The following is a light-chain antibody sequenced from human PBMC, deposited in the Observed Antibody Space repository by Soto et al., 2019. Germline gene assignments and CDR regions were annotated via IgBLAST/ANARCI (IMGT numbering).Light chain of an antibody. CDR3: QQYNYWPPIT. CDR1: QSVSSN. CDR2: GAS. V-gene: IGKV3-15*01. Sequence: EIVMTQSPATLSVSPGERATLSCRASQSVSSNLAWYQQKPGQAPRLLIYGASTRATGIPARFSGSGSGTEFTLAISSLQSEDVAVYYCQQYNYWPPITFGQGTRLEIK. J-gene: IGKJ5*01.